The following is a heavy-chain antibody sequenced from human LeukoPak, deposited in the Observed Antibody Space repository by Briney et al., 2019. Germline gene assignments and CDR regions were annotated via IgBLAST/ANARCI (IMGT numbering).Heavy chain of an antibody. CDR3: ARRISGSKFFDY. J-gene: IGHJ4*02. D-gene: IGHD1-26*01. CDR1: GFTFSSYS. CDR2: ITSSSSYI. V-gene: IGHV3-21*01. Sequence: GGPLRLSCAASGFTFSSYSMNWVRQAPGKGLEWVSSITSSSSYIYYADSVKGRFTISRDNAKNSLYLQMNSLRAEDTAVYYCARRISGSKFFDYWGQGTLVTVSS.